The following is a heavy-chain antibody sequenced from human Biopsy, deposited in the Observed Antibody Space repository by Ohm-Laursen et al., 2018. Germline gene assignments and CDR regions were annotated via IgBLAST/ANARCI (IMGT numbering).Heavy chain of an antibody. D-gene: IGHD4-23*01. CDR3: ARGSNDFGGLYFPR. J-gene: IGHJ4*02. V-gene: IGHV4-59*11. CDR1: GGSFTGHY. CDR2: ISYTGYT. Sequence: TLSLTCTVSGGSFTGHYWTCIRQPPWKGLECIGHISYTGYTSYNASLKSRVTISLDTSRNHFSLRLSSLTAADTAVYYCARGSNDFGGLYFPRWGQGTLLTVSS.